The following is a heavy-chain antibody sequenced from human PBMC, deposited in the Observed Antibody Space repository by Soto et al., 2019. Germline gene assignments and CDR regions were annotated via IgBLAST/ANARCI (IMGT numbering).Heavy chain of an antibody. V-gene: IGHV5-51*01. CDR3: ARYSGSYWHYLDF. D-gene: IGHD1-26*01. J-gene: IGHJ4*02. CDR1: GYSFASHW. Sequence: GESLKISCKGSGYSFASHWVAWVRQMPEKGLEWIGTIYPGDSDTKYSPAFRGQVTISADTSVSTAYLQWKSLEATDSAIYYCARYSGSYWHYLDFWGQGTLVTVSS. CDR2: IYPGDSDT.